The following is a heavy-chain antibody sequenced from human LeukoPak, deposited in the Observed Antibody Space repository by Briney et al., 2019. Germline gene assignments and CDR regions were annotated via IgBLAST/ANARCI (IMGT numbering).Heavy chain of an antibody. V-gene: IGHV4-34*01. D-gene: IGHD3-10*01. CDR3: ARLWLGERPPDY. J-gene: IGHJ4*02. Sequence: SETLSLTCAVYGGSLNGHYWSWIRQPPGEGLEWIGEGSDRGGTKFNPSLKSRASIFADTSKNQFTLKLSSVTAADTAVYYCARLWLGERPPDYWGQGTLVTVSS. CDR1: GGSLNGHY. CDR2: GSDRGGT.